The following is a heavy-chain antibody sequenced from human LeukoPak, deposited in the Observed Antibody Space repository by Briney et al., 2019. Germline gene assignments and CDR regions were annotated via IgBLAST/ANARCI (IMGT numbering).Heavy chain of an antibody. V-gene: IGHV3-9*01. J-gene: IGHJ4*02. Sequence: GGSLRLSCAASGFTFDDYAMHWVRQAPGKGLEWVSGISWNSGSIGYADSVKGRFTISRDNAKNSLYLQMNSLRAEDTALYYCAKASGGELPDAFDYWGQGTLVTVSS. CDR1: GFTFDDYA. CDR3: AKASGGELPDAFDY. D-gene: IGHD1-26*01. CDR2: ISWNSGSI.